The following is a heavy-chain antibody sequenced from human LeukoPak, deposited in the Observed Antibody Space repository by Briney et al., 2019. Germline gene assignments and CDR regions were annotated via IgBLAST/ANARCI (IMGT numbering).Heavy chain of an antibody. CDR2: IKTDGTTT. J-gene: IGHJ5*02. Sequence: GGSLRLSCIASGFTFRDYWMHWVRQAPGKGLVWVSFIKTDGTTTAYADSVKGRFSISRDNAKSTLYLQMNSLRVEDTGIYYCAKNSGPGVNYFDPWGQGTLVTVSS. CDR1: GFTFRDYW. D-gene: IGHD1-7*01. CDR3: AKNSGPGVNYFDP. V-gene: IGHV3-74*03.